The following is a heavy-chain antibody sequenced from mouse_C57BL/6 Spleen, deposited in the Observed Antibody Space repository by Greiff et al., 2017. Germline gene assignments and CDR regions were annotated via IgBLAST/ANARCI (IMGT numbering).Heavy chain of an antibody. CDR3: AIYGYGYFDY. D-gene: IGHD2-2*01. Sequence: VQLQQSGPELVKPGASVKISCKASGYTFTDYYMNWVKQSHGKSLEWIGDINPNNGGTSYNQKLKGKATLTVDKSSSTAYMELRSLTSEDSAVYYCAIYGYGYFDYWGQGTTLTVSS. J-gene: IGHJ2*01. CDR1: GYTFTDYY. V-gene: IGHV1-26*01. CDR2: INPNNGGT.